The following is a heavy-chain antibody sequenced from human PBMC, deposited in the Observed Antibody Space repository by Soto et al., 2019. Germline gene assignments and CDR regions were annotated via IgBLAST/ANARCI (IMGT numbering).Heavy chain of an antibody. CDR3: ARTLPNRQLFDS. CDR2: IYHSGST. CDR1: GGSISSGGYS. J-gene: IGHJ4*02. Sequence: SETLSLTCAVSGGSISSGGYSWSWIRQPPGKGLEWIGYIYHSGSTYYNPSLKSRVTISVDRSKNQFSLRLASVTAADTAVYYCARTLPNRQLFDSWSQGTLVT. V-gene: IGHV4-30-2*02. D-gene: IGHD1-1*01.